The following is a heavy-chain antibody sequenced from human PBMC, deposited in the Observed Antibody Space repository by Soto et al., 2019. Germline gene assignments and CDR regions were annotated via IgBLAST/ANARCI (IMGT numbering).Heavy chain of an antibody. J-gene: IGHJ3*01. CDR2: IIPMLTVT. CDR1: GGTFNTYT. CDR3: FIGSWSAETFDV. Sequence: QVHLIQSGAEVKKPGSSVKVSCKAAGGTFNTYTLIWVRQAPGHGLEWMGRIIPMLTVTNSAQKFQGRLTLTADKATGPAFLELTSLRSDYPAVYYCFIGSWSAETFDVWGQGTMVTVSS. D-gene: IGHD6-19*01. V-gene: IGHV1-69*02.